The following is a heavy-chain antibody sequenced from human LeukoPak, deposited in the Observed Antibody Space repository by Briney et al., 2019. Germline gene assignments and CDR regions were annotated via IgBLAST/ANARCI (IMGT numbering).Heavy chain of an antibody. J-gene: IGHJ4*02. V-gene: IGHV1-69*13. CDR1: GGTFSSYA. CDR2: IIPIFGTA. D-gene: IGHD3-9*01. CDR3: ARDPDYDILTGATGY. Sequence: GASVKVSCKASGGTFSSYAISWVRQALGQGLEWMGGIIPIFGTANYAQKFQGRVTITADESTSTAYMEPSSLRSEDTAVYYCARDPDYDILTGATGYWGQGTLVTVSS.